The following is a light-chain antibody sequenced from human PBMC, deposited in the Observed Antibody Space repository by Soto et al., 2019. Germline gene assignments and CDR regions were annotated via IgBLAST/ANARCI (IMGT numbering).Light chain of an antibody. Sequence: DSQMTQSPSTLSASVGDRVTMTCGASQSIGDWLAWYQQKPGKAPKLLIYKASSLESGVPSRFSGSGSGTEFTLTISSLQPDDFAAYYCQHYNSYSEAFGQGTKVDIK. V-gene: IGKV1-5*03. CDR1: QSIGDW. J-gene: IGKJ1*01. CDR2: KAS. CDR3: QHYNSYSEA.